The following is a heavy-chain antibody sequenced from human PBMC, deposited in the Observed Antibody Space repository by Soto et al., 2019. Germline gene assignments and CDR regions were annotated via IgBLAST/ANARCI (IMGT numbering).Heavy chain of an antibody. CDR2: INHSGST. D-gene: IGHD3-3*01. V-gene: IGHV4-34*01. Sequence: SETLSLTCAVYGGSFSGYYWSWIRQPPGKGLEWIGEINHSGSTNYNPSLKSRVTISVDTSKNQSSLKLSSVTAADTAVYYCARASITIFGVVIPSRIWGQGTTVTVSS. CDR1: GGSFSGYY. CDR3: ARASITIFGVVIPSRI. J-gene: IGHJ6*02.